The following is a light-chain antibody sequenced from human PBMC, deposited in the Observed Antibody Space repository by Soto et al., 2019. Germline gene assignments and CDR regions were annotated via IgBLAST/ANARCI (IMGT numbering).Light chain of an antibody. J-gene: IGKJ1*01. CDR1: ESVIIN. Sequence: EIVLTQSPATLSVSPGERATLACRASESVIINLACFQEKPGQAPRLLIYGASSRATGIPDRFSGSGSGTDFTLTISRLEHEDFAVYYCQQYGSSPWTFGQGTKV. CDR3: QQYGSSPWT. V-gene: IGKV3-20*01. CDR2: GAS.